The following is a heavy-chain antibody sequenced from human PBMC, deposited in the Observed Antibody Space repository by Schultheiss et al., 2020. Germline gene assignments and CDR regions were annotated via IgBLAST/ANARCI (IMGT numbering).Heavy chain of an antibody. CDR1: GFTFSGSA. CDR2: IKSKTDGGTT. CDR3: ARIGSSWYGSFYYGMDV. V-gene: IGHV3-15*01. J-gene: IGHJ6*02. D-gene: IGHD6-13*01. Sequence: GGSLRLSCAASGFTFSGSAMHWVRQASGKGLEWVGRIKSKTDGGTTDYAAPVKGRFTISRDDSKNTLYLQMNSLKTEDTAVYYCARIGSSWYGSFYYGMDVWGQGTTVTVSS.